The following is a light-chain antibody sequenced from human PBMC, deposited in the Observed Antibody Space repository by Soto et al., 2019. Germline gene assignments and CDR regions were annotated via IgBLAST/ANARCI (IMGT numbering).Light chain of an antibody. CDR1: QSISRY. Sequence: EIVLTQSPATLSLSPGERATLSCRASQSISRYLAWFQQKPGQAPRLLVYDASTRATGIPPRFSGSGSGTDFTLTISSVESEDFAVYYCQQRSSWPRTFDQGTKVEIK. V-gene: IGKV3-11*01. J-gene: IGKJ1*01. CDR3: QQRSSWPRT. CDR2: DAS.